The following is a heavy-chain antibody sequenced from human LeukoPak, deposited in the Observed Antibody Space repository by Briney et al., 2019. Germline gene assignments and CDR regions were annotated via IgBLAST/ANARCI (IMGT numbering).Heavy chain of an antibody. CDR2: ISAYNGNT. V-gene: IGHV1-18*01. CDR1: GYTFTSYG. Sequence: ASVKVSCKASGYTFTSYGISWVRQAPGQGLEWMGWISAYNGNTNYAQKLQGRVTMTTDTSTSTAYMELRSLRSDDTDVYYCARYYYDSSGYYNFQYWGQGTLVTVSS. J-gene: IGHJ1*01. CDR3: ARYYYDSSGYYNFQY. D-gene: IGHD3-22*01.